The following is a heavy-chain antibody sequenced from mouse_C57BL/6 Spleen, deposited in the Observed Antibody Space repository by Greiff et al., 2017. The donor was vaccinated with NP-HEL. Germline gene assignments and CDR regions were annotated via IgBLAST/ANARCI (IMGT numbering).Heavy chain of an antibody. CDR3: AREEFYCYGSSWGNYFDY. Sequence: VQLQQPGAELVKPGASVKLSCKASGYNFTGYWMHWVKQRPGQGLEWIGSIDPDNGGTNYNEKFKSKATLTVDKSSSTAYMQLSSLTSEDSAVYYCAREEFYCYGSSWGNYFDYWGQGTTLTVSS. CDR2: IDPDNGGT. CDR1: GYNFTGYW. J-gene: IGHJ2*01. V-gene: IGHV1-53*01. D-gene: IGHD1-1*01.